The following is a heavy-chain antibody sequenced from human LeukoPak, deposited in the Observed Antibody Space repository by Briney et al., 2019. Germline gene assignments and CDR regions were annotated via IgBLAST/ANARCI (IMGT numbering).Heavy chain of an antibody. CDR3: VREAGYCTAASCSKTNWFDP. D-gene: IGHD2-8*02. V-gene: IGHV3-23*05. J-gene: IGHJ5*02. CDR1: GFVFTSHA. Sequence: PGGSLRLPCVASGFVFTSHAMSWVRQAPGKGLEWVSAISNGYYYADSVKGRFTISRDNSKNTVYLQMSSLRAEDTAVYFCVREAGYCTAASCSKTNWFDPWGQGTLVTVSS. CDR2: ISNGY.